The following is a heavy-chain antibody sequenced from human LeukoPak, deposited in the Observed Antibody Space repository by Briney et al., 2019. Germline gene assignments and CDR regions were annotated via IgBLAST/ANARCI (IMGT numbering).Heavy chain of an antibody. CDR3: AREGQGITNAFDI. J-gene: IGHJ3*02. CDR1: GFIFSNYA. CDR2: INWNGGST. D-gene: IGHD3-10*01. V-gene: IGHV3-20*01. Sequence: GGSLRLSCAASGFIFSNYAMSWVRQVPGKGLEWVSGINWNGGSTGYADSVKGRFTISRDNAKNSLYLQMNSLRAEDTALYHCAREGQGITNAFDIWGQGTMVTVSS.